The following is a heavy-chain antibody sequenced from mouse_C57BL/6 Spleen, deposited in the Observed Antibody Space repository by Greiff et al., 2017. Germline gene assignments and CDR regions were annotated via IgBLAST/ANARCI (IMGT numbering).Heavy chain of an antibody. J-gene: IGHJ2*01. V-gene: IGHV7-3*01. CDR2: IRNKANGYTT. CDR3: ARSSNWDYFDY. D-gene: IGHD4-1*02. CDR1: GFTFTDYY. Sequence: EASGFTFTDYYMSWVRQPPGKALEWLGFIRNKANGYTTEYSASVKGRFTISRDNSQSILYLQMNALRAEDSATYYCARSSNWDYFDYWGQGTTLTVSS.